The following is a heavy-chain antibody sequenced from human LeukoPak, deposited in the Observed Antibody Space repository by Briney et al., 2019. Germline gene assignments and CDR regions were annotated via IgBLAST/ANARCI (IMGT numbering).Heavy chain of an antibody. CDR2: ISGSGGTS. Sequence: GGSLRLSCAASAFTFSTYAMSWVRQASGKGLEWVSVISGSGGTSYYADSVKGRFTISRDNSKNTLYLQMNSLRAEDTAVYYYARGAYSSSWYLFDYWGQGTLVTLSS. CDR1: AFTFSTYA. J-gene: IGHJ4*02. D-gene: IGHD6-13*01. CDR3: ARGAYSSSWYLFDY. V-gene: IGHV3-23*01.